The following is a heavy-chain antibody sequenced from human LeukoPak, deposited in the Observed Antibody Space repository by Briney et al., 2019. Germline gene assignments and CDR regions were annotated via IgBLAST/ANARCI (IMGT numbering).Heavy chain of an antibody. CDR3: AQEQLGGGGWFDP. D-gene: IGHD1-1*01. CDR1: GFTFSSYA. Sequence: GGSLRLSCAASGFTFSSYAMSWVRLTPGKGLEWVSGISAGGGSTYYADSVKGRFTISRDNSKNTLYLQMNSLRAEDTAVYYCAQEQLGGGGWFDPWGQGALVTVSS. J-gene: IGHJ5*02. CDR2: ISAGGGST. V-gene: IGHV3-23*01.